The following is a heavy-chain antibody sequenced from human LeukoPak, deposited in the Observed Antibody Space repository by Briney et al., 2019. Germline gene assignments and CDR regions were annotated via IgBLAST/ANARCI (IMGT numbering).Heavy chain of an antibody. J-gene: IGHJ6*03. CDR2: IYHSGST. Sequence: SETLSLTCTVSGYSISSGYYWGWTRQSPGKGLQWIGSIYHSGSTYYNSSLKSRVTISVDTSKNQFSLKLSSVTAADTAVYYCARHEYYDSRGSHYYSYYYMDVWGKGTTVPVSS. CDR1: GYSISSGYY. V-gene: IGHV4-38-2*02. D-gene: IGHD3-22*01. CDR3: ARHEYYDSRGSHYYSYYYMDV.